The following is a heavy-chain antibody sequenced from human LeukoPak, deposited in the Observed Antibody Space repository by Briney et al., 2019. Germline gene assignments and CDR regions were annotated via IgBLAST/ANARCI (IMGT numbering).Heavy chain of an antibody. CDR1: GFTFDEYV. V-gene: IGHV3-43*02. J-gene: IGHJ4*02. D-gene: IGHD6-13*01. CDR2: ISGDGSNT. CDR3: AKVRFTSSWAILDF. Sequence: GGSLRLSCAASGFTFDEYVMHWVRQPPGKGLEWVSLISGDGSNTYYADSVTGRFTISRDNSKSSLYLQMSSLRTEDTALYYCAKVRFTSSWAILDFWGQGTVVTVSS.